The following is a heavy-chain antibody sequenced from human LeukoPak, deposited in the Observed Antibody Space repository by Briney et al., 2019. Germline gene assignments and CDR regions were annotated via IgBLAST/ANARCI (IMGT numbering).Heavy chain of an antibody. J-gene: IGHJ6*02. CDR1: GFTFSTFV. V-gene: IGHV3-30*01. Sequence: PGRSLRLSCAASGFTFSTFVMHWVRQAPGKGLQWVAVILTDGSNKYYADSVKGRFIISRDNSKNTLYLQMNSLTAEDTAVYYCARGGACSFYNCAIDVWGQGTTVTVSS. CDR2: ILTDGSNK. CDR3: ARGGACSFYNCAIDV. D-gene: IGHD3-10*01.